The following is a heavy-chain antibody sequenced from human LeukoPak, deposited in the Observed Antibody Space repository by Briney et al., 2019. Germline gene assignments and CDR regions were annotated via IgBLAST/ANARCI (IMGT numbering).Heavy chain of an antibody. CDR3: ARVSSSWYDY. Sequence: APVKVSCKASGYTFTSYGISWVRQAPGQGLEWMGWISGYNGNTNYAQKLRGRVTMTTDTSTSTAYMELRSLKSDDTAVYYCARVSSSWYDYWGQGTLVTVSS. CDR1: GYTFTSYG. CDR2: ISGYNGNT. J-gene: IGHJ4*02. V-gene: IGHV1-18*01. D-gene: IGHD6-13*01.